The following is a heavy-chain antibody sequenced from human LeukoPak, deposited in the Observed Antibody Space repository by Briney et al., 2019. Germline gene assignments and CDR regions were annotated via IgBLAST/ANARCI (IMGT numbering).Heavy chain of an antibody. V-gene: IGHV3-23*01. CDR2: IRSGAYT. J-gene: IGHJ4*02. Sequence: GGSLRLSCAASGFTFSSYAMTWVRQAPGKGLEWVSTIRSGAYTYYADSVKGRLSISRDNSKNTLYLEMNSLRAEDAAVYYCARISVVSRSGPLDYWGQGALVTVSS. D-gene: IGHD3-10*01. CDR1: GFTFSSYA. CDR3: ARISVVSRSGPLDY.